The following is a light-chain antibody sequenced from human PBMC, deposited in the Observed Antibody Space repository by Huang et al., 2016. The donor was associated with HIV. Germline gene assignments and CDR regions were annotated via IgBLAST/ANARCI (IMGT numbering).Light chain of an antibody. CDR3: QQSYSSSIT. Sequence: IQMIQSPTSLSASVGNRVRITCRASQAINTYLNWFQQKPGKAPKLLIYVASTLHTGVPSRFRGSGSGTEFALNISGLQLDDLGTYYCQQSYSSSITFGQGTRL. V-gene: IGKV1-39*01. J-gene: IGKJ5*01. CDR2: VAS. CDR1: QAINTY.